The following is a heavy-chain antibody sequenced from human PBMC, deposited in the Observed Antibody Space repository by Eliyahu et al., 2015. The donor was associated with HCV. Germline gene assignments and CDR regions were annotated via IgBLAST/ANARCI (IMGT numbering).Heavy chain of an antibody. CDR2: IRNKPYGGTT. CDR1: GFXFGXYS. D-gene: IGHD2-2*01. Sequence: VHLVESGGGLVQPGRSLRLSCADSGFXFGXYSLSWVRQAPGKGLEWVSFIRNKPYGGTTEYAASVRGRFTISRDDSKRIAYLEMNSLKAEDTAVYFCAGTYSSSWPYYFHYWGQGTLVTVSS. CDR3: AGTYSSSWPYYFHY. J-gene: IGHJ4*02. V-gene: IGHV3-49*04.